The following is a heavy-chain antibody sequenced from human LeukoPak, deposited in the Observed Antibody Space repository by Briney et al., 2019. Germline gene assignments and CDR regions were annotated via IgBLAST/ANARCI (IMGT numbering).Heavy chain of an antibody. V-gene: IGHV4-39*01. CDR3: ARAMVRLFDY. D-gene: IGHD3-10*01. Sequence: SETLSLTCTVSGGSISSSSYYWGWIRQPPGKGLEWIGSIYYSGSTYCNPSLESRVTISVDTSKNQFSLKLSSVTAADTAVYYCARAMVRLFDYWGQGTLVTVSS. CDR1: GGSISSSSYY. J-gene: IGHJ4*02. CDR2: IYYSGST.